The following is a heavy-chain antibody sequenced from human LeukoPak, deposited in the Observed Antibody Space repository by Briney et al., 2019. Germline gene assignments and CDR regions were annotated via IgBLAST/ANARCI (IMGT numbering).Heavy chain of an antibody. CDR2: FYYSGST. CDR3: ARQVDLKGVFAP. J-gene: IGHJ5*02. Sequence: NTSETLSLTCTVSGGSFSSTSYNWGWIRQPPGKALEWIGNFYYSGSTYYNPSLKSRVTISGDTSMQQLSLKVTSVTAADTAVYYCARQVDLKGVFAPWGHGTLVTVSS. V-gene: IGHV4-39*01. CDR1: GGSFSSTSYN.